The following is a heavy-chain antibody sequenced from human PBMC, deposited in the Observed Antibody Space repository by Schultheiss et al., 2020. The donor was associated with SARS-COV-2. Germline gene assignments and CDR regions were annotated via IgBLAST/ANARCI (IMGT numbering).Heavy chain of an antibody. D-gene: IGHD3-16*01. V-gene: IGHV4-59*12. CDR2: IYYSGST. Sequence: SQTLSLTCTVSGGSISSYYWSWIRQPPGKGLEWIGYIYYSGSTNYNPSLKSRVTMSVDTSKNQFSLKLSSVTAADTAVYYCARRGALPYYYYGMDVWGQGTTVTVSS. CDR3: ARRGALPYYYYGMDV. J-gene: IGHJ6*02. CDR1: GGSISSYY.